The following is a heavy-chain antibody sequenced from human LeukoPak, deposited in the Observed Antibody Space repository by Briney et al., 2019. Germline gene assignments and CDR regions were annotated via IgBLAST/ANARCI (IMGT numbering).Heavy chain of an antibody. Sequence: PSETLSLTCAVSGGSISSTKWWSWARQPPGKGLEWIGEIYHSGSTNYNPSLKSRVTISVDKSKNQVSLKLSSVTAADTAVYYCARAFNFDSSGYPGAWGQGTLVTVSS. CDR1: GGSISSTKW. J-gene: IGHJ5*02. D-gene: IGHD3-22*01. CDR2: IYHSGST. CDR3: ARAFNFDSSGYPGA. V-gene: IGHV4-4*02.